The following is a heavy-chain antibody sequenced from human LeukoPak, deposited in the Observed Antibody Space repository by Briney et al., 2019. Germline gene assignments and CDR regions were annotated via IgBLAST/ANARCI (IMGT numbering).Heavy chain of an antibody. J-gene: IGHJ3*02. D-gene: IGHD5-18*01. V-gene: IGHV4-4*09. CDR1: GGSISSYY. CDR3: AGGYSYDDDAFDI. CDR2: IYTSGST. Sequence: SETLSLTCTVSGGSISSYYWSWIRQPPGKGLEWIGYIYTSGSTNYNPSLKSRVTISVDTSKNQFSLKLGSVTAADTAVYYCAGGYSYDDDAFDIWGQGTMVTVSS.